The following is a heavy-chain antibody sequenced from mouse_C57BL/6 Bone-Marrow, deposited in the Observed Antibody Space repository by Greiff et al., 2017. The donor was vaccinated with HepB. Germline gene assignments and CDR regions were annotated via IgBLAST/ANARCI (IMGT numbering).Heavy chain of an antibody. CDR1: GYSFTSYY. V-gene: IGHV1-66*01. J-gene: IGHJ3*01. CDR2: IYPGSGNT. D-gene: IGHD2-1*01. CDR3: AREDYYGILFAY. Sequence: QVQLKESGPELVKPGASVKISCKASGYSFTSYYIHWVKQRPGQGLEWIGWIYPGSGNTKYNEKFKGKATLTADTSSSTAYMQLSSLTSEDSAVYYCAREDYYGILFAYWGQGTLVTVSA.